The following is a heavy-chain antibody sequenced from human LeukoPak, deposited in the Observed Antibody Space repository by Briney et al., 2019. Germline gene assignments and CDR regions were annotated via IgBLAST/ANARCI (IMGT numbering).Heavy chain of an antibody. CDR1: GFTFSSYS. CDR3: ARDLSPSSPVGAQFDF. V-gene: IGHV3-7*01. D-gene: IGHD1-26*01. J-gene: IGHJ4*02. Sequence: PGGSLRLSCAASGFTFSSYSMTWVRQAPGKGLEWVANIKEDGGEKNYVDSVKGRFTISRDNAKNSLYLQMNSLRAEDTAVYYCARDLSPSSPVGAQFDFWGQGTLVTVSS. CDR2: IKEDGGEK.